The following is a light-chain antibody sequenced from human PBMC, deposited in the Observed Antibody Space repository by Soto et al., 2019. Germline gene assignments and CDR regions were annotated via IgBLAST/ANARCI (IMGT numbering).Light chain of an antibody. CDR3: QQYGSSPLT. Sequence: EIVLTQSPGTLSLSPGERATLSSRASQSVNSAYLAWYQQKHGQAPRLLIYGASNRDTGIPDRFSGSGSGTDFTVTISRLEPEDFAVYYCQQYGSSPLTFGGGTKVEIK. CDR1: QSVNSAY. J-gene: IGKJ4*01. CDR2: GAS. V-gene: IGKV3-20*01.